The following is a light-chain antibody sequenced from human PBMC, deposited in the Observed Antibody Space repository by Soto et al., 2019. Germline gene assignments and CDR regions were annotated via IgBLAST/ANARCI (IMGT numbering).Light chain of an antibody. CDR1: PSLTMW. V-gene: IGKV1-5*03. J-gene: IGKJ1*01. CDR2: KTS. CDR3: QHWTYYSWT. Sequence: DIHMTQSPSTLSASVGDRVTITCRASPSLTMWLAWYQKKPGKAPNLLIYKTSSLESGVPSRFSGSGSGTEFTLTISSLQPDDFATYYCQHWTYYSWTFGEGTKVEVK.